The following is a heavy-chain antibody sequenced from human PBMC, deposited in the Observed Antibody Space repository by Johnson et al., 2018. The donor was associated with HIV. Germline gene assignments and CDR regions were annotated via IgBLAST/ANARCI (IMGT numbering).Heavy chain of an antibody. J-gene: IGHJ3*01. CDR2: TRNKANSYIT. CDR3: TVWRWGWSGQEPFDV. V-gene: IGHV3-72*01. Sequence: VQLVESGGGLVQPGGSPRLSCAASGFNVSNNYMSWVRQAPGKGLEWVGRTRNKANSYITEYAASVKGRFSISRDDSKNTVYLQMNSLRDEDTSVYYCTVWRWGWSGQEPFDVWGPGTMVTVSS. CDR1: GFNVSNNY. D-gene: IGHD3-3*01.